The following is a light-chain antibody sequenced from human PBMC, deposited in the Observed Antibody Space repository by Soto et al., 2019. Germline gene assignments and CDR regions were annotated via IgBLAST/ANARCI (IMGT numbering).Light chain of an antibody. Sequence: QSVLTQSPSASASLGASVKLTCTLSSGHSNYAIAWHQQQPEKGPRYLMKLYSDGSHNKGDGIPDRFSGSSSGAERYLTISSLHSEDEADYYCQTWGAGIVVFGGGTKVTVL. J-gene: IGLJ3*02. CDR1: SGHSNYA. CDR3: QTWGAGIVV. CDR2: LYSDGSH. V-gene: IGLV4-69*01.